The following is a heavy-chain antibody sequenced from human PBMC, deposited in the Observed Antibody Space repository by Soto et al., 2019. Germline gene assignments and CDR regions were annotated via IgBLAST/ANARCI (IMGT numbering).Heavy chain of an antibody. CDR3: ARSITYVSSGYYPPPSYFDY. J-gene: IGHJ4*02. CDR1: GYTFTGYY. D-gene: IGHD3-22*01. CDR2: INPNSGGT. V-gene: IGHV1-2*04. Sequence: ASVKVSCKASGYTFTGYYMHWVRQAPGQGLEWMGWINPNSGGTNYAQKFQGWVTMTRDTSISTAYMELSRLRSDDTAVYYCARSITYVSSGYYPPPSYFDYWGQGTLVTVSS.